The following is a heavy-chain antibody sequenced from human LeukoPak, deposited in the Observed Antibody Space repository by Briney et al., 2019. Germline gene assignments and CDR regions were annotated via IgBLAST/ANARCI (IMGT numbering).Heavy chain of an antibody. J-gene: IGHJ4*02. CDR3: ARDHSSSSEDY. CDR1: GYSISSGYY. Sequence: PSETLTLTCTVSGYSISSGYYWSWIRQPPGKGLEWIGIIFHTGSTYHNPSLKRRVTISVDTSKNQFSLKLNSVTAADTAVYYCARDHSSSSEDYWGQGTLVTVSS. V-gene: IGHV4-38-2*02. D-gene: IGHD6-13*01. CDR2: IFHTGST.